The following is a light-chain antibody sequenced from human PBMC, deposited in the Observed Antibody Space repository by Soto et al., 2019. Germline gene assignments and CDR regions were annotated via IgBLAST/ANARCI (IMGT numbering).Light chain of an antibody. J-gene: IGKJ2*01. CDR3: MQGTHWPYT. CDR2: KVS. Sequence: DVVMTQSPLSLPVTLGQPASISCRSSQSLVYSDGVTYLNWFQQRPDQSPRRLIYKVSDRDSGVPDRFSGSGSGTDFTLTISRVEAEDVGVYYCMQGTHWPYTFGQGTNLEIK. CDR1: QSLVYSDGVTY. V-gene: IGKV2-30*01.